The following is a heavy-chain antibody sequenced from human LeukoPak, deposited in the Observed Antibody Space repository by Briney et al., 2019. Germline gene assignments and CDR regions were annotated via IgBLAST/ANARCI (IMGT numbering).Heavy chain of an antibody. CDR3: ARVGEWLRVRIFDY. D-gene: IGHD5-12*01. J-gene: IGHJ4*02. V-gene: IGHV1-18*01. CDR1: GYTFTRYG. CDR2: ISTDNGNT. Sequence: GASVKVSCKASGYTFTRYGISWVRQAPGQGLEWMGWISTDNGNTHYAQKLQGRVTMTRDTSISTAYMELSRLRSDDTAVYYCARVGEWLRVRIFDYWGQGTLVTVSS.